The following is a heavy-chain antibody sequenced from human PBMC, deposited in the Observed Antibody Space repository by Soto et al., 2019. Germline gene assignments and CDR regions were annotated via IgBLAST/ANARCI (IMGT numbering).Heavy chain of an antibody. CDR3: ARDSPRMYSGSYYGDFDY. CDR1: GGTFSSYA. V-gene: IGHV1-69*13. CDR2: IIPIFGTA. Sequence: GASVKVSCKASGGTFSSYAISWVRQAPGQGLEWMGGIIPIFGTANYAQKFQGRVTITADESTSTAYMELSSLRSEDTAVYYCARDSPRMYSGSYYGDFDYWGQGTLVTVSS. J-gene: IGHJ4*02. D-gene: IGHD1-26*01.